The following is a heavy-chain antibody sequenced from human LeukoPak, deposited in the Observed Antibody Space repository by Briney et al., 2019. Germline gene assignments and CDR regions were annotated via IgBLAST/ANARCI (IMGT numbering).Heavy chain of an antibody. D-gene: IGHD4-17*01. CDR2: ISAYNGNT. Sequence: GASVTVSCTASGYTFTSYGISWVRQAPGQGLEWMGWISAYNGNTNYAQKLQGRVTMTTDTSTSTAYMELRSLRSDDTAVYYCARVVLSVTTDHYYYYYGMDVWGQGTTVTASS. V-gene: IGHV1-18*01. CDR1: GYTFTSYG. CDR3: ARVVLSVTTDHYYYYYGMDV. J-gene: IGHJ6*02.